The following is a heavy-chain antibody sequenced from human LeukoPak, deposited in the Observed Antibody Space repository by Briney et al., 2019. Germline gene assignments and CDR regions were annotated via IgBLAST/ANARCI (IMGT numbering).Heavy chain of an antibody. CDR3: TTGSSSYQDDY. V-gene: IGHV3-7*03. J-gene: IGHJ4*02. Sequence: GGALRLSCAASGFTFNAYWMSWVRQAPGKGLEWVGNIKGDGSEKYYVDSVNGRFTMSRDNAKNSLYLQMNSLKTEDTAVYYCTTGSSSYQDDYWGQGTLVTVSS. CDR1: GFTFNAYW. CDR2: IKGDGSEK. D-gene: IGHD6-13*01.